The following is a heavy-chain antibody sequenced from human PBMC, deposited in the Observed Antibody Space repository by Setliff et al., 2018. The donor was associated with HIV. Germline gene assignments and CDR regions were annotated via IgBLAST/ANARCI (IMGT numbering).Heavy chain of an antibody. CDR2: IIPIFGTA. CDR3: ARGGADYDYVWGSYPQYYYYMDV. D-gene: IGHD3-16*02. Sequence: GASVKVSCKASGGTFSSYAISWVRQAPGQGLEWMGGIIPIFGTANYAQKFQGRVTITTDESTSTAYMERSSLRSEDTAVYYCARGGADYDYVWGSYPQYYYYMDVWGKGTTVTVSS. V-gene: IGHV1-69*05. CDR1: GGTFSSYA. J-gene: IGHJ6*03.